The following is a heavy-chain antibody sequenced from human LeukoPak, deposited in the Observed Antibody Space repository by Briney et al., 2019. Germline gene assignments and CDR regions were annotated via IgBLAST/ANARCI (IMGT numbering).Heavy chain of an antibody. J-gene: IGHJ4*02. CDR3: ARASGDYGDY. V-gene: IGHV3-7*01. CDR2: IKQDGSEK. D-gene: IGHD3-10*01. CDR1: GFTSSSYW. Sequence: GGSLRLSCAASGFTSSSYWMSWVRQAPGKGLEWVANIKQDGSEKYYVDSVKGRFTISRDNAKNSLYLQMNSLRAEDTAVYYCARASGDYGDYWGQGTLVTVSS.